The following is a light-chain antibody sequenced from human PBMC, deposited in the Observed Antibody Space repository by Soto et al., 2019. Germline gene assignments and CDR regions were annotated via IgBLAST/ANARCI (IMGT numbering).Light chain of an antibody. J-gene: IGKJ5*01. V-gene: IGKV3D-20*02. Sequence: ETVLTQSPGSLSLSLGDRATLSCRASQTVSNNYLAWYQQKPGQAPRLLIYGTSNRATGIPDRFSGSGSGTDFTLTISSLEPEDFAVYYCQQRSNWPLTFGQGTRLEIK. CDR2: GTS. CDR3: QQRSNWPLT. CDR1: QTVSNNY.